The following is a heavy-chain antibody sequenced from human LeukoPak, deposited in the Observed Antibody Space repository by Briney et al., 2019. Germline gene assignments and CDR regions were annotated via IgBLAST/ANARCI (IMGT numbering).Heavy chain of an antibody. D-gene: IGHD1-26*01. CDR2: IYHSGST. J-gene: IGHJ4*02. V-gene: IGHV4-4*02. CDR3: ARLRGLYSGTNRYQTAFDY. Sequence: SETLSLTCAVSGGSISSSNWWSWVRQPPGKGLEWIGEIYHSGSTNYNPSLKSRVTISVDKSKNQFSLKLSSVTAADTAVYYCARLRGLYSGTNRYQTAFDYWGQGTLVTVSS. CDR1: GGSISSSNW.